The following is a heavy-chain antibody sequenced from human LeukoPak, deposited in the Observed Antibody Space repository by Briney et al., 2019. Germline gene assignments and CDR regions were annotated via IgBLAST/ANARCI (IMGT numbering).Heavy chain of an antibody. J-gene: IGHJ4*02. V-gene: IGHV3-74*01. Sequence: PGGSLRLSCAASGFTFSIYWVHWVRQAPGKGLVWVSSINSDGSSTSYADSVKGRFTISRDNAKNTLYLQMNTLRAEDKAVYYCASLDYWGQGTPVTVSS. CDR1: GFTFSIYW. CDR3: ASLDY. CDR2: INSDGSST.